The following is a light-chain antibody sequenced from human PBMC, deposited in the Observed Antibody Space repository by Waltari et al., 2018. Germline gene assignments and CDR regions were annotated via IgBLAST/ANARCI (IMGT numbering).Light chain of an antibody. V-gene: IGLV1-51*02. Sequence: QSVLTQPPSVSAAPGQRVTIPCSGGSPNIWKHYVSWYRQFPGSAPKLPIHEDTERPAGVPGRFSGSKSGTSATLDITGLQPGDEAEYYCGTWDSSLSGAVFGGGTLLTVL. J-gene: IGLJ7*01. CDR3: GTWDSSLSGAV. CDR2: EDT. CDR1: SPNIWKHY.